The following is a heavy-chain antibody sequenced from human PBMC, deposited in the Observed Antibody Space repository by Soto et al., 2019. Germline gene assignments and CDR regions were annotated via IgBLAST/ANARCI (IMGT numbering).Heavy chain of an antibody. CDR3: ARGGGGGLFEH. D-gene: IGHD2-21*01. CDR2: ISPKSTYR. Sequence: PGGSLRLSCAASGFSFSTYNMNWVRQAPGRGLEWVSHISPKSTYRNYADSVKGRFTISRDNTKSSLFLQMNSLGVEDTAVYYCARGGGGGLFEHWGQGVLVTVSS. V-gene: IGHV3-21*05. CDR1: GFSFSTYN. J-gene: IGHJ4*02.